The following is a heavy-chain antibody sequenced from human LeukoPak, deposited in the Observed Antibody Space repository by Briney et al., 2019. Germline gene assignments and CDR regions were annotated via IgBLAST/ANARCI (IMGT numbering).Heavy chain of an antibody. V-gene: IGHV3-66*01. Sequence: GGSLRLSCAASGFTFTKYWMSWVRQAPGKGLEWVSVIYSGGTTNYADSVKGRFTVYRDNSKNTLYLQMNSLRAEDTAVYYCASKLTSGYWGQGTLVTVSS. CDR3: ASKLTSGY. J-gene: IGHJ4*02. CDR1: GFTFTKYW. D-gene: IGHD4-17*01. CDR2: IYSGGTT.